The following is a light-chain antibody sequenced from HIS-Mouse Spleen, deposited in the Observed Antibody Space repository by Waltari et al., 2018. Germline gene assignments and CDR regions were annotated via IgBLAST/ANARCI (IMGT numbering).Light chain of an antibody. CDR2: QDS. CDR1: KLGAKY. CDR3: QAWDSSTANVV. Sequence: SYEPTQPPSVSVSPGQTASITCSGDKLGAKYACWYQQKPGQSPVLVIYQDSKRPSGIPERFSGSNSGNTATLTISGTQAMDEADYYCQAWDSSTANVVFGGGTKLTVL. J-gene: IGLJ2*01. V-gene: IGLV3-1*01.